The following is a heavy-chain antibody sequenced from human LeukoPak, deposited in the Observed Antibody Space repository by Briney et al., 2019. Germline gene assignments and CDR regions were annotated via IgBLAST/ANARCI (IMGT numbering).Heavy chain of an antibody. CDR1: GFTFSSYG. J-gene: IGHJ4*02. CDR3: AKDQQVGAAAYYFDS. CDR2: IAIDGKDK. Sequence: GGSLRLSCAASGFTFSSYGLDWVRQAPGKGLEWVAVIAIDGKDKKYADSVKGRFTLSRDNSMSTLYLQMNSLRAEDTAVYYCAKDQQVGAAAYYFDSWGQGTLVTVSS. V-gene: IGHV3-30*18. D-gene: IGHD2-2*01.